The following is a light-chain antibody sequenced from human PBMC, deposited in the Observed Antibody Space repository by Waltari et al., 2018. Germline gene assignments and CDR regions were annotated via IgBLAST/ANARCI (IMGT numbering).Light chain of an antibody. CDR1: TIGRKI. V-gene: IGLV3-21*02. Sequence: SYVLTQPPSVSVAPGQTANITCGGNTIGRKIVNWYQQKPGQAPVLVVYDDRARPSGIPGRFSGSNSGNTAAPTISRVEAGDEADYFCQVWDSSGDPVIFGGGTKLTVL. CDR2: DDR. J-gene: IGLJ2*01. CDR3: QVWDSSGDPVI.